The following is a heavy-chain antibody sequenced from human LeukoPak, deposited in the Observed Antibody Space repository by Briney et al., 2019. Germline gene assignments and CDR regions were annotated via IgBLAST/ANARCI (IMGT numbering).Heavy chain of an antibody. CDR1: GFTFSSYG. D-gene: IGHD5-24*01. Sequence: GGSLRLSCAASGFTFSSYGMHWVRQAPGKGPEWVAVIWYDGSNKYYADSVKGRFTISRDNSKNTLYLQMNSLRAEDTAVYYCARAENAFDIWGQGTMVTVSS. V-gene: IGHV3-33*01. J-gene: IGHJ3*02. CDR2: IWYDGSNK. CDR3: ARAENAFDI.